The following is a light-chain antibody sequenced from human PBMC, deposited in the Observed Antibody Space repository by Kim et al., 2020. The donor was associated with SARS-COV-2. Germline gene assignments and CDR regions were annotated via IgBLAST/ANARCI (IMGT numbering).Light chain of an antibody. CDR1: ALPEKL. J-gene: IGLJ1*01. Sequence: VCPGQTARIACCGDALPEKLTYWYQQKSGQAPLLVIYKDCERPSGIPGRFSGSSSGTTVTLTISGGQAEDDADYYCQSADGSGTYVFGTGTKVTVL. CDR2: KDC. CDR3: QSADGSGTYV. V-gene: IGLV3-25*03.